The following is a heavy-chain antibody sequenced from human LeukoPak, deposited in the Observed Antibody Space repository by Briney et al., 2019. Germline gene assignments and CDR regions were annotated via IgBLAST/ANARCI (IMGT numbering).Heavy chain of an antibody. D-gene: IGHD3-10*01. CDR3: ARHGPPRITMVRGVGLFDY. J-gene: IGHJ4*02. CDR1: GGSFSGYY. V-gene: IGHV4-34*01. CDR2: INHSGST. Sequence: SETLSLTCAVYGGSFSGYYWSWIRQPPGKGLEWIGEINHSGSTNYNPSLKSRVTISVDTSKNQFSLKLSSVTAADTAVYYCARHGPPRITMVRGVGLFDYWGQGTLVTVSS.